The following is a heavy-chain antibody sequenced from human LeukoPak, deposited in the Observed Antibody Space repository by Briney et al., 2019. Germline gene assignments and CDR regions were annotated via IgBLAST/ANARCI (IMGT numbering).Heavy chain of an antibody. CDR2: IYYSGST. Sequence: SETLSLTCTVSGGSIGSYYWSWIRQPPGKGLEWIGYIYYSGSTNYNPSLKSRVTISVDTSKNQFSLKLSSVTAADTAVYYCAGQSTWELQNAFDIWGQGTMVTVSS. V-gene: IGHV4-59*01. CDR1: GGSIGSYY. J-gene: IGHJ3*02. D-gene: IGHD1-26*01. CDR3: AGQSTWELQNAFDI.